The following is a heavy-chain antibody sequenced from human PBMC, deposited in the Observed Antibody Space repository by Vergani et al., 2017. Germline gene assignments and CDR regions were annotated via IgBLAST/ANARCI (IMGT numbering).Heavy chain of an antibody. V-gene: IGHV3-21*01. CDR1: GFTFSSYS. D-gene: IGHD3-9*01. Sequence: EVQLVASGGGLVKPGGFLRLSCAASGFTFSSYSMNWVRQAPGKGLEWVSSISSSSSYIYYADSVKGRFTISRDNAKNSLYLQMNSLRAEDTAVYYCARDPTRYDILTGYSSYYYYGMDVWGQGTTVTVSS. CDR3: ARDPTRYDILTGYSSYYYYGMDV. J-gene: IGHJ6*02. CDR2: ISSSSSYI.